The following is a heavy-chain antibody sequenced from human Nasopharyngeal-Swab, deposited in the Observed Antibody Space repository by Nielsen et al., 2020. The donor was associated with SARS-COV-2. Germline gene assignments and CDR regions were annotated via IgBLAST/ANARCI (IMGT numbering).Heavy chain of an antibody. Sequence: GESLKISCAGSGFTFNTYSMIWVRQVPGEGLEWVSSIGGSGSYVYYADSVKGRFTISKDSAKNSLYLQMNSLRADDTAVYFCARIAGRGSIYYYYMDVWGTGTTVTVSS. V-gene: IGHV3-21*01. CDR2: IGGSGSYV. CDR1: GFTFNTYS. CDR3: ARIAGRGSIYYYYMDV. J-gene: IGHJ6*03. D-gene: IGHD1-26*01.